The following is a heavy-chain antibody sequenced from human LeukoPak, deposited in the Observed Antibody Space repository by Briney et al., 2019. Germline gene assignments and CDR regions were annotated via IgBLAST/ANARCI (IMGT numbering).Heavy chain of an antibody. J-gene: IGHJ4*02. V-gene: IGHV4-38-2*02. CDR2: IYNTGNT. CDR1: GYSIRSGYY. Sequence: WETLSLTCTVSGYSIRSGYYWGWIRQSPGKGLEWIGSIYNTGNTYHNPSLKSRVTISVDTSKNQFSLKLTSVTAADTALYYCARVSVEGGGPTRFYFDYWGQGNLVTVSS. D-gene: IGHD2-15*01. CDR3: ARVSVEGGGPTRFYFDY.